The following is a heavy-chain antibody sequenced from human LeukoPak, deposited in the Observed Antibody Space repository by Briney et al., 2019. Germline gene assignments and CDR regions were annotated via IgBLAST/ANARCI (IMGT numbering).Heavy chain of an antibody. J-gene: IGHJ6*02. CDR3: ARDTPTGGWYGDYYYGMDV. CDR1: GGSISSSSYY. Sequence: SETLSLTCTVSGGSISSSSYYWGWIRQPPGKGLEWIGSIYYSGSTYYNPSLKSRVTMSVDTSKNQFSLKLSSVTAADTAVYYCARDTPTGGWYGDYYYGMDVWGQGTTVTVSS. CDR2: IYYSGST. D-gene: IGHD6-19*01. V-gene: IGHV4-39*07.